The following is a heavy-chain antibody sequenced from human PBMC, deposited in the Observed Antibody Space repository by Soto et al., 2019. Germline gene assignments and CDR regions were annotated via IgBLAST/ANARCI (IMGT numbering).Heavy chain of an antibody. Sequence: ASVKVSCKASGYTFTSYDINWVRQATGQGLEWMGWMNPNSGNTGYAQKFQGRVTMTRNTSISTAYMELSSLRSGDTAVYYCGLDFGVPTDAFDIWAQGTMVTVSS. D-gene: IGHD3-3*01. CDR3: GLDFGVPTDAFDI. J-gene: IGHJ3*02. V-gene: IGHV1-8*01. CDR1: GYTFTSYD. CDR2: MNPNSGNT.